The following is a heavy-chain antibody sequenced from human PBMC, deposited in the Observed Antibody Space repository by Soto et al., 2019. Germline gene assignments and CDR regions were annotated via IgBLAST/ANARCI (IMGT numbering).Heavy chain of an antibody. D-gene: IGHD3-10*01. J-gene: IGHJ4*02. CDR3: ATGSTFYYALDY. V-gene: IGHV3-7*03. CDR1: GFALSGYW. Sequence: GGSLRLSCAASGFALSGYWMTWVRQAPGKGLEWVASINPDGTLKYYVDSVKGRFTISRDNADNSLFLQMISLRVEDTAVYYCATGSTFYYALDYWGQGTLVTVSS. CDR2: INPDGTLK.